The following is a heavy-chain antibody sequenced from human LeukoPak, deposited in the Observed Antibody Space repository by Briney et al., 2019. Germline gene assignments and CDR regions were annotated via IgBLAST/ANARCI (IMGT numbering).Heavy chain of an antibody. D-gene: IGHD4-11*01. CDR2: IGAGGTFT. J-gene: IGHJ4*02. Sequence: GGSLRLSCTASGFTFGSYAMNWVRQAPGKGLEWVSGIGAGGTFTYYADSVKGRFTISRDNSRNTLYLQMNSLRADDTAVYYCAKDLDYTTYGYYLDYWGQGTLVTVSS. CDR1: GFTFGSYA. CDR3: AKDLDYTTYGYYLDY. V-gene: IGHV3-23*01.